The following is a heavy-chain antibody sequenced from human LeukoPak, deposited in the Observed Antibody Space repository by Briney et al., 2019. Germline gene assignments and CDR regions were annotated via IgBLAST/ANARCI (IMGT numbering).Heavy chain of an antibody. CDR3: ARDLYDYGDYGLGYAFDI. CDR2: IYYSGST. D-gene: IGHD4-17*01. Sequence: SETLSLTCTVSGGSISSYYWSWIRQPPGKGLEWIGYIYYSGSTNYNPSLKSRVTISVDTSKNQFSLKLSSVTAADTAVYYCARDLYDYGDYGLGYAFDIWGQGTMVTVSS. J-gene: IGHJ3*02. V-gene: IGHV4-59*12. CDR1: GGSISSYY.